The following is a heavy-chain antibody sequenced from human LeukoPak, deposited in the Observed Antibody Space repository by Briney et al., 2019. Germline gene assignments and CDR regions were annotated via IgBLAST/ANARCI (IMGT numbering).Heavy chain of an antibody. Sequence: GSLRLSCAASGFTFSSYGMHWVRQAPGKGLEWVAVISYDGSNKYYADSVKGRFTISRDNSKNTLYLQMNSLRAEDTAVYYCAKALRVAATIRAFDYWGQGTLVTVSS. D-gene: IGHD2-15*01. CDR2: ISYDGSNK. CDR1: GFTFSSYG. V-gene: IGHV3-30*18. CDR3: AKALRVAATIRAFDY. J-gene: IGHJ4*02.